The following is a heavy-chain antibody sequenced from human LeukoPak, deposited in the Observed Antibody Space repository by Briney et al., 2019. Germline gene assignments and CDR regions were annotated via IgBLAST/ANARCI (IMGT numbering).Heavy chain of an antibody. CDR1: GYTFTSYG. Sequence: ASVKVSCKASGYTFTSYGISWVRQAPGQGLEWMGWISAYNGNTNYAQKLQGRVTMTTDTSTSTAYMELRSLRSGDTAVYYCARDGSIVYSGYQGGYYGMDVWGQGTTVTVSS. CDR3: ARDGSIVYSGYQGGYYGMDV. CDR2: ISAYNGNT. D-gene: IGHD5-12*01. V-gene: IGHV1-18*01. J-gene: IGHJ6*02.